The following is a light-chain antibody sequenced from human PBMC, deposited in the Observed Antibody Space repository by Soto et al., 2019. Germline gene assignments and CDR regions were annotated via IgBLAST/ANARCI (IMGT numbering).Light chain of an antibody. J-gene: IGLJ1*01. V-gene: IGLV4-69*01. CDR2: LNSDGSH. CDR1: SGHSSYA. Sequence: QPVLTQSPSASASLGASVKLTCTLSSGHSSYAIAWHQQQPEKGPRYLMKLNSDGSHSKGDGIPDRFSGASSGAERYLTISSRLSEEEADYYCQPRGTGIQDVFGTGTQLTVL. CDR3: QPRGTGIQDV.